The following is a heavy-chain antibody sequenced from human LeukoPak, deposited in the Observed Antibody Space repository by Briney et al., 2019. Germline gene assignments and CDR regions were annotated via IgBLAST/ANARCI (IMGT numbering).Heavy chain of an antibody. D-gene: IGHD6-13*01. CDR1: GYTFTGYY. J-gene: IGHJ4*02. V-gene: IGHV1-2*02. CDR2: INPNSGGT. CDR3: ARDLALSIAAAGTGY. Sequence: ASVKVSCKASGYTFTGYYMHWVRQAPGQGLEWMGWINPNSGGTNYAQKFQGRVTMTRGTSISTAYMELSRLRSDDTAVYYCARDLALSIAAAGTGYWGQGTLVTVSS.